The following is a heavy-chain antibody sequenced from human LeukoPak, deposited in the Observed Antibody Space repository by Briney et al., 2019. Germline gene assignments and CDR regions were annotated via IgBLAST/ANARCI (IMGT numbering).Heavy chain of an antibody. CDR3: ARGLAAAGLYFDY. V-gene: IGHV3-53*01. D-gene: IGHD6-13*01. J-gene: IGHJ4*02. Sequence: GRSLRLSCAASGFTVSSNYMTWVRQAPGKGLEWVSVDYTGGSTYSADSVKGRVTISRDNSKNTLYLQMNSLRAEDTAVYYCARGLAAAGLYFDYWGQGTLVTVSS. CDR1: GFTVSSNY. CDR2: DYTGGST.